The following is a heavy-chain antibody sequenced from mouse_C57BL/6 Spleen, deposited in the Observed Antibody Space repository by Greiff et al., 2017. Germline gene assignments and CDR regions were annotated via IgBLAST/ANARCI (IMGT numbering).Heavy chain of an antibody. CDR3: AKMNYDLHFDY. CDR2: IYPRSGNT. J-gene: IGHJ2*01. CDR1: GYTFTSYG. D-gene: IGHD2-4*01. V-gene: IGHV1-81*01. Sequence: VQRVESGAELARPGASVKLSCKASGYTFTSYGISWVKQRTGQGLEWIGEIYPRSGNTYYNEKFKGKATLTADTSSSTACMQLRSLASVDSAVYFCAKMNYDLHFDYWGQGTTLTVSS.